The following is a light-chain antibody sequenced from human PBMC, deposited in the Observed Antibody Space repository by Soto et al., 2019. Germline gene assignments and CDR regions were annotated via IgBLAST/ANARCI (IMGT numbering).Light chain of an antibody. CDR2: GAS. J-gene: IGKJ2*01. Sequence: EIVLTHSPGTLSLSPGERATLSCMASQSVSSSYLAWYQQKPGQAPRLLIYGASSRATGIPDRFSGSGSGTDFTITISRLEPEDFAVYYCQQYGSSPPYTFGQGTTVDIK. CDR3: QQYGSSPPYT. V-gene: IGKV3-20*01. CDR1: QSVSSSY.